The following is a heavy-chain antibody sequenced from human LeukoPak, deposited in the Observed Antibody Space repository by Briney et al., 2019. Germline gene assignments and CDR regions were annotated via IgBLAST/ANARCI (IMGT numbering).Heavy chain of an antibody. CDR1: GGSISSGDYY. Sequence: SQTLSLTCTVSGGSISSGDYYWSWIRQPPGKGLEWIGYIYYSGSTYYNPSLKSRVTISVDTSKNQFSLKLSSVTAADTAVYYCARGTYDIQGWFDPWGQGTLVTVSS. D-gene: IGHD3-9*01. CDR3: ARGTYDIQGWFDP. CDR2: IYYSGST. J-gene: IGHJ5*02. V-gene: IGHV4-30-4*01.